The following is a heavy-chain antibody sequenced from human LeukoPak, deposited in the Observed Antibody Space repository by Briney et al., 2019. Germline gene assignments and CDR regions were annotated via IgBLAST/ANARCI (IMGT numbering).Heavy chain of an antibody. D-gene: IGHD4-11*01. CDR1: GFTFSSYA. CDR3: ARDRDYGNYPQAFHI. CDR2: ISGRTDYI. Sequence: PGGSLRLSCAASGFTFSSYAMSWVRQAPGKGLEWVSSISGRTDYIYYADSVKGRFTISRDNAKNVLYLQMNSLRAEDTAVYYCARDRDYGNYPQAFHIWGQGTMVTVSS. V-gene: IGHV3-21*06. J-gene: IGHJ3*02.